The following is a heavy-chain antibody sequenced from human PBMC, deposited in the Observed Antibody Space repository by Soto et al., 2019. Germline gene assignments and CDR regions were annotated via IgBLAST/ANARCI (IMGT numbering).Heavy chain of an antibody. J-gene: IGHJ3*02. V-gene: IGHV3-23*01. CDR2: ISGSGGST. CDR1: GFTFSSYA. Sequence: GGSLRLSCAASGFTFSSYAMSWVRQAPGKGLEWVSAISGSGGSTYYADSVKGRFTISRDNSKNTLYLQMNSLRAEDTAVYYCVKGSVSSSWYLYSDAFDSWGQGTMVTVSS. D-gene: IGHD6-13*01. CDR3: VKGSVSSSWYLYSDAFDS.